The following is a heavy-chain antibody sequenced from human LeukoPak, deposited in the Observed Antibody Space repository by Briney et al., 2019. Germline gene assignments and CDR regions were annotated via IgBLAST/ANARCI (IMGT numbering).Heavy chain of an antibody. CDR2: IYPGDSDT. V-gene: IGHV5-51*01. Sequence: GESLRISCKASGYTFATYWIAWVRQMPGKGLEWMGIIYPGDSDTRYSPSFQGHVTISADRSISTAYLQWSSLRASDTAMYYCARTGAAGMYNWPDPWGQGTLVTVSS. CDR1: GYTFATYW. J-gene: IGHJ5*02. CDR3: ARTGAAGMYNWPDP. D-gene: IGHD6-13*01.